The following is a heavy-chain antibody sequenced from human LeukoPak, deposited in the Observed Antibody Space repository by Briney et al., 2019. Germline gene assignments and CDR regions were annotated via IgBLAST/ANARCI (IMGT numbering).Heavy chain of an antibody. Sequence: SEALSLTCTVSGGSISSYYWSWIRQPPGKGLEWIGYIYYSGSTNYNPSLKSRVTISVDTSKNQFSLKLSSVTAADTAVYYCARLYYDFWSGLPYYFDYWGQGTLVTVSS. CDR1: GGSISSYY. CDR2: IYYSGST. D-gene: IGHD3-3*01. V-gene: IGHV4-59*08. J-gene: IGHJ4*02. CDR3: ARLYYDFWSGLPYYFDY.